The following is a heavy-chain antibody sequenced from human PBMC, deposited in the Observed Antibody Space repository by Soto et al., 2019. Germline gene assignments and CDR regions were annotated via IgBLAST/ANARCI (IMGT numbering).Heavy chain of an antibody. D-gene: IGHD6-6*01. CDR3: AHRRARTAGRDDAYDV. V-gene: IGHV2-5*02. Sequence: QITLKESGPPLVKPTQTLTLTCIFSEFSLTTNGVGVGWIRQPPGKSLEWLALIYWDDDKLYNPSLKSRLTLPXXTXKXXVVLTMTNMDPVDTATYYCAHRRARTAGRDDAYDVWGQGTLVVVSS. CDR1: EFSLTTNGVG. J-gene: IGHJ3*01. CDR2: IYWDDDK.